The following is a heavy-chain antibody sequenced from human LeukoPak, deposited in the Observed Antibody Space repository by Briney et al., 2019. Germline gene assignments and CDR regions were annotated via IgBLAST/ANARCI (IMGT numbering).Heavy chain of an antibody. V-gene: IGHV3-23*01. CDR2: ISGSGGST. CDR1: GFTFSTYA. J-gene: IGHJ4*02. D-gene: IGHD5-24*01. CDR3: AKATRRDGYNWNY. Sequence: GGSLRLSCTASGFTFSTYAMSWVRQAPGEGLEWVSGISGSGGSTYYADSVKGRFTISRDNSKNTLYLQMNSLRAEDTAVYYCAKATRRDGYNWNYWGQGTLVTVSS.